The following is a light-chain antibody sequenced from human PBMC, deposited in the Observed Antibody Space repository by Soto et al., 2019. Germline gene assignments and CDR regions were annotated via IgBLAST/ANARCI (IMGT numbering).Light chain of an antibody. CDR1: SSDVGGYNY. CDR2: DVS. V-gene: IGLV2-14*01. Sequence: QSALTQPASVSGSPGQSITISCTGTSSDVGGYNYVSWYQQHPGKAPKLMIYDVSNRPTGVSNRFSGSNSGNTASPTLSGAGVEEEADDYCTSYTGRGNLNVVFGGGTALTVL. CDR3: TSYTGRGNLNVV. J-gene: IGLJ2*01.